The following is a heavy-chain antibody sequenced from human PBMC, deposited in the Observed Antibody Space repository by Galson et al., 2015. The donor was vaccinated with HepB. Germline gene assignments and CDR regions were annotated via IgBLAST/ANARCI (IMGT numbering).Heavy chain of an antibody. CDR3: ARGGRMRIQLWLRGYYFDY. Sequence: SVKVSCKASGYTFTSYAMHWVRQAPGQRLEWMGWINAGNGNTKYPQKFQGRVTITRDTSASTAYMELSSLRFEDTAVYYCARGGRMRIQLWLRGYYFDYWGQGTLVTVSS. D-gene: IGHD5-18*01. CDR1: GYTFTSYA. CDR2: INAGNGNT. J-gene: IGHJ4*02. V-gene: IGHV1-3*01.